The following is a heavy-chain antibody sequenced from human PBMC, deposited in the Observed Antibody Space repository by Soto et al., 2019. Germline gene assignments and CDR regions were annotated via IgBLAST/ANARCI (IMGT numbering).Heavy chain of an antibody. V-gene: IGHV3-23*01. D-gene: IGHD3-10*01. CDR1: GFTFSSYA. Sequence: EVQLLESGGGLVQPGGSLRLSCAASGFTFSSYAMSWVRQAPGKGLEWVSAISGSGGSTYYADSVKGRFTISRDNAKNTLYLQMNSLRAEATAVYYCAPRLWFGELYYWGQGTLVTVSS. J-gene: IGHJ4*02. CDR2: ISGSGGST. CDR3: APRLWFGELYY.